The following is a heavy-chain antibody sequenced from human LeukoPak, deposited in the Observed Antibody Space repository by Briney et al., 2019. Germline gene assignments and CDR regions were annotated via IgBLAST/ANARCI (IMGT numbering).Heavy chain of an antibody. D-gene: IGHD1-7*01. J-gene: IGHJ5*02. CDR3: ALLELRWFDP. CDR1: GYTFTSYG. V-gene: IGHV1-18*01. Sequence: AASVKVSCKASGYTFTSYGITWVRQAPGQGLEWMGWISAYNGNTNYAQKLQGRVTITADESTSTAYMELSSLRSEDTAVYYCALLELRWFDPWGRGTLVTVSS. CDR2: ISAYNGNT.